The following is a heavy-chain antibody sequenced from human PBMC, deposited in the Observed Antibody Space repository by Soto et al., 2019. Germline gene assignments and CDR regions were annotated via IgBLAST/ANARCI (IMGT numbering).Heavy chain of an antibody. Sequence: GGSLRLSCAASGFSISSYGMGWVRQAPGKGLECVSASGSGYSIYYADSVKGRFTISIDNSKNTLFLQMNNLRADDTAVYYCAKGRGSSWSVFFFDYWGQGALVTVSS. CDR2: SGSGYSI. J-gene: IGHJ4*02. D-gene: IGHD6-13*01. V-gene: IGHV3-23*01. CDR3: AKGRGSSWSVFFFDY. CDR1: GFSISSYG.